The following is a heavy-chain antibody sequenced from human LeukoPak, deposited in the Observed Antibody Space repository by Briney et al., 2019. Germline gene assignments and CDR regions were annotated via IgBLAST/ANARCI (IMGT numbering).Heavy chain of an antibody. CDR2: ITSSSSTI. D-gene: IGHD3-22*01. V-gene: IGHV3-48*02. CDR1: GFTFSSYS. CDR3: ARCRLDYDSSGYYDAFDI. Sequence: GGSLRLSCAASGFTFSSYSMNWVRQAPGKGLEWVSYITSSSSTIYYADSVKGRFTISRDNAKNSLHLQMNSLRDDDTAVYYCARCRLDYDSSGYYDAFDIWGQGTMVTVSS. J-gene: IGHJ3*02.